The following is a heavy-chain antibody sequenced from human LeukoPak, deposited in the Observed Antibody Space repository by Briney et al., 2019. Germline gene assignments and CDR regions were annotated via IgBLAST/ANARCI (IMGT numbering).Heavy chain of an antibody. CDR1: GFTFSIYA. Sequence: GGSLRLSCAASGFTFSIYAMTWVRQAPGRGLEWVATITGSGGSTYYADSVKGRFTIYRDNSKNTLNLQMNSLRAEDTAVYYCAKLPHWDVTGSNRYFDYWGQGTLVTVFS. V-gene: IGHV3-23*01. D-gene: IGHD1-20*01. J-gene: IGHJ4*02. CDR2: ITGSGGST. CDR3: AKLPHWDVTGSNRYFDY.